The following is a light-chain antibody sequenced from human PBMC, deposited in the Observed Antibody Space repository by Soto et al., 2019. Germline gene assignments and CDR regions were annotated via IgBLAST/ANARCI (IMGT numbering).Light chain of an antibody. V-gene: IGKV3-20*01. J-gene: IGKJ1*01. Sequence: EIVLTQSPGTLSLSPGERATLSCRASQRVSSHSLAWYQHKTGQAPRLLISGASNRATGIPDRFSGSGSGTDFTLTISRLEPEDFAVYYCQQYGSSGTFGQGTKVDIK. CDR2: GAS. CDR1: QRVSSHS. CDR3: QQYGSSGT.